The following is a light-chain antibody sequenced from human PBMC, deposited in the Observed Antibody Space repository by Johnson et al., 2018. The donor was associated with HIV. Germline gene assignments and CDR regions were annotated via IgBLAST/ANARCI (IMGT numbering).Light chain of an antibody. Sequence: QSVLTQPPSVSAAPGQKVTICCSGNSSNIGNNYVSWFQQLPETAPKLLIYDNNNRPSGIPDRFAGSKSGTTATLDIPRLRTGDEADYYCGTWDSSLSAYVFGTGTKVTVL. V-gene: IGLV1-51*02. CDR2: DNN. J-gene: IGLJ1*01. CDR3: GTWDSSLSAYV. CDR1: SSNIGNNY.